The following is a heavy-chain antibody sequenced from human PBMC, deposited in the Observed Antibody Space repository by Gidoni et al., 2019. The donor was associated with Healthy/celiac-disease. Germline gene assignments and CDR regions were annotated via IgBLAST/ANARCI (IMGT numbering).Heavy chain of an antibody. CDR1: GFTFSSYG. CDR3: ARALSSSWYAASYYYYGMDV. V-gene: IGHV3-33*01. CDR2: IWYDGSNK. Sequence: QVQLVESGGGVVQPGRSLRLSCAASGFTFSSYGMHWVRQAPGKGLGWVAVIWYDGSNKYYADSVKGRFTISRDNSKNTLYLQMNSLRAEDTAVYYCARALSSSWYAASYYYYGMDVWGQGTTVTVSS. D-gene: IGHD6-13*01. J-gene: IGHJ6*02.